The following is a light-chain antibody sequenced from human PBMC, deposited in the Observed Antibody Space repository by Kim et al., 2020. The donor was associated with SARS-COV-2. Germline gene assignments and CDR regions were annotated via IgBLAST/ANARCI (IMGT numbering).Light chain of an antibody. CDR1: QSGSRSY. Sequence: TLSLSPGERATLSCRSSQSGSRSYLAWYQQKPGQAPRLLIYGASSRATGIPDRFSGSGSGTDFTLTISRLEPEDFAVYYCQQLETFGQGTKVDIK. V-gene: IGKV3-20*01. J-gene: IGKJ1*01. CDR3: QQLET. CDR2: GAS.